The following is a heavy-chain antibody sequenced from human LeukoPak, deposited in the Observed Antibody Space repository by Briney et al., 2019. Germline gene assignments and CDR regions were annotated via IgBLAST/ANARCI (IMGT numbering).Heavy chain of an antibody. D-gene: IGHD2-15*01. Sequence: SETLSLTCTVSCGSISSSSYYWGWIRQPPGKGLEWIGSIYYSGSTYYNPSLKSRVTISVDTSKNQFSLKLSSVTAADTAVYYCARVGDPSVVVVAATRYGPFNWFDPWGQGTLVTVSS. CDR1: CGSISSSSYY. CDR3: ARVGDPSVVVVAATRYGPFNWFDP. CDR2: IYYSGST. J-gene: IGHJ5*02. V-gene: IGHV4-39*01.